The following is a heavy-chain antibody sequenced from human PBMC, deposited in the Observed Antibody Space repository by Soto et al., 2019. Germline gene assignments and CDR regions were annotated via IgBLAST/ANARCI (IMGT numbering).Heavy chain of an antibody. D-gene: IGHD6-6*01. Sequence: EVQLVESGGGLVQPGGSLRLSCAASGFTFSSYWMSWVRQAPGKGLEWVANIKQDGSEKYYVDSVKGRFTISRDNAKNSLYLQMNSLRAEDTAVYYCAKNLRPSSSSYYYGMDVWGQGTTVTVSS. J-gene: IGHJ6*02. CDR2: IKQDGSEK. V-gene: IGHV3-7*01. CDR3: AKNLRPSSSSYYYGMDV. CDR1: GFTFSSYW.